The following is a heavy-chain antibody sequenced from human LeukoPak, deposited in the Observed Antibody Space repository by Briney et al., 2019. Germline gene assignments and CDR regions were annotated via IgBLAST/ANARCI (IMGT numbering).Heavy chain of an antibody. D-gene: IGHD5-18*01. J-gene: IGHJ4*02. CDR1: GYTFTSYG. CDR3: ARDLTRIQLWLGGY. CDR2: ISAYNGNT. Sequence: ASVKVSCKASGYTFTSYGISWVRQAPGQGLEWMGWISAYNGNTNYAQKLQGRVTMTTDTSTSTAYMELRSLRSDDTAVYYCARDLTRIQLWLGGYWGQGTLVTVSS. V-gene: IGHV1-18*01.